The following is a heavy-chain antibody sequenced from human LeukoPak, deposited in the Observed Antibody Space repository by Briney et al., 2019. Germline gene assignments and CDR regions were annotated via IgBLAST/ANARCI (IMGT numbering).Heavy chain of an antibody. CDR3: AKDSLWSYGRSGSPSWFDP. CDR2: ISGSGVTL. J-gene: IGHJ5*02. V-gene: IGHV3-23*01. D-gene: IGHD5-18*01. CDR1: GFTFSSYG. Sequence: GGSLRLSCAASGFTFSSYGMSWVRQSPGKGLEWVTGISGSGVTLYYADSGTGRFTISRDNPKNTLYLQMNSLRAEDTAVYYCAKDSLWSYGRSGSPSWFDPWGQGTLVTVSS.